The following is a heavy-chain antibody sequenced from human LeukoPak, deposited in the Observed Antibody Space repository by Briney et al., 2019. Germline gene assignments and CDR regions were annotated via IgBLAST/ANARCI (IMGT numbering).Heavy chain of an antibody. CDR3: AGGSTLDRGLVYY. J-gene: IGHJ4*02. CDR1: GFTFATYT. Sequence: GGSLRLSCTGAGFTFATYTFNWVRQAPGKGLEWVASIGATQTYIYYADSVKGRFTVSRDNAEKSVYLQMNNLRAEDTGVYYCAGGSTLDRGLVYYWGQGALVTVSS. V-gene: IGHV3-21*01. CDR2: IGATQTYI. D-gene: IGHD3-10*01.